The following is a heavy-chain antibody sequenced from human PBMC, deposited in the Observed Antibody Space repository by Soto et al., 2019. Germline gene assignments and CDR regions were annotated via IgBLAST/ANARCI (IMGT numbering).Heavy chain of an antibody. D-gene: IGHD3-3*01. Sequence: ASVKVSCKASGYTFTSYYMHWVRQAPGQGLEWMGIINPSGGSTSYAQKFQGRVTMTRDTSTSTVYMELSSLRSDDTAVYYCARGDITIFGVVTDDAFDIWGQGTMVTVSS. V-gene: IGHV1-46*01. CDR3: ARGDITIFGVVTDDAFDI. CDR1: GYTFTSYY. CDR2: INPSGGST. J-gene: IGHJ3*02.